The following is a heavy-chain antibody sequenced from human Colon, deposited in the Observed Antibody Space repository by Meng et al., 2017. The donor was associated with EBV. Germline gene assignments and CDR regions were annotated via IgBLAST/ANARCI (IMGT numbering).Heavy chain of an antibody. CDR3: ARRGLSGSFSP. CDR1: VGSFSVYY. D-gene: IGHD3-10*01. Sequence: QVQILQWGAGRFKPLEALYLTCGVLVGSFSVYYWYWTRQSPGEGLELIGEINYTGSTSYNPSLGSRVTISLDTSKKQFSLRLSSVTAADTAVYYCARRGLSGSFSPWGQGTLVTVSS. V-gene: IGHV4-34*01. J-gene: IGHJ5*02. CDR2: INYTGST.